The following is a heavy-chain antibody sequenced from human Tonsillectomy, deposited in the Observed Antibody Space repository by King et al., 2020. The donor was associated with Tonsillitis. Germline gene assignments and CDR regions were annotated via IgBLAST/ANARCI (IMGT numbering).Heavy chain of an antibody. Sequence: HVQLQQWGAGLLKPSETLSLTCAVYGGSFSGYYWSWIRQPPGKGLEWIGEINHSGSTNYNPSLKSRVTISVDTSKKKFSLKLSSVTAADTAVYYCARVDIVVVPAALSYFDLWGRGTLVTVSS. CDR2: INHSGST. CDR1: GGSFSGYY. D-gene: IGHD2-2*01. CDR3: ARVDIVVVPAALSYFDL. V-gene: IGHV4-34*01. J-gene: IGHJ2*01.